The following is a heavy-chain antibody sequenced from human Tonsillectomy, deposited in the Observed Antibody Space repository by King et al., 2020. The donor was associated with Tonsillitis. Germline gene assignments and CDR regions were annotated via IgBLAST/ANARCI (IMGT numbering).Heavy chain of an antibody. Sequence: VQLVESGAEVKKPGASVKVSCKASGYTFTSYDINWVRQATGQGLEWMGWMNPNSGNTGYAQKFQGRGTMTRNTSISTAYMELSSLRSADTAVDYCARGEYWYGSFDYWGQGPLVTVPS. CDR3: ARGEYWYGSFDY. J-gene: IGHJ4*02. CDR1: GYTFTSYD. D-gene: IGHD2/OR15-2a*01. CDR2: MNPNSGNT. V-gene: IGHV1-8*01.